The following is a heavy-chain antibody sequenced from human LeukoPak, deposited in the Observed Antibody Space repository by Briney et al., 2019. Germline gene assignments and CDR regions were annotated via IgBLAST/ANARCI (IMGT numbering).Heavy chain of an antibody. J-gene: IGHJ3*02. Sequence: PGGSLRLSCAASGFTFSSYEMNWGRQAPGKGLEWVSSISSSGTTKYYADSVKGRFSISRDNAKNSLYLQMNSLRAEDTAVYYCARVDTIFGVVTSDAFDIWGQGTMVTVSS. D-gene: IGHD3-3*01. V-gene: IGHV3-48*03. CDR2: ISSSGTTK. CDR1: GFTFSSYE. CDR3: ARVDTIFGVVTSDAFDI.